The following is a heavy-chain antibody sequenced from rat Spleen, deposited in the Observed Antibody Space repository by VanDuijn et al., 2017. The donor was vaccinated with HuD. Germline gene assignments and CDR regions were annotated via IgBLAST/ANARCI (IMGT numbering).Heavy chain of an antibody. D-gene: IGHD5-1*01. CDR1: GFTFSDYA. Sequence: EVQLVESGGGLVQPGNSLKLSCAASGFTFSDYAMAWVRQSPEKGLEWVATIVFDSSGVYYRNSVKGRFTLSRDNAKSTLYLQMDSLRSEDTATYYCARQDWESPYVDYWGQGVMVTVSS. CDR2: IVFDSSGV. CDR3: ARQDWESPYVDY. V-gene: IGHV5-17*01. J-gene: IGHJ2*01.